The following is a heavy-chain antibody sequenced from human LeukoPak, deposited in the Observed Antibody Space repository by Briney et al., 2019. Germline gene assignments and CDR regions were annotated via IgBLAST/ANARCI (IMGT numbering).Heavy chain of an antibody. CDR2: ISSSGSTI. V-gene: IGHV3-48*03. Sequence: GGSLRLSCAASGFTFSSYEMNWVRQAPGKGLEWVSYISSSGSTIYYADSVKGRFTISRDNAKNSLYLQMNSLRAEDTAVYYCARDGSRGNLVTAPDFWGQGTLVTVSS. CDR1: GFTFSSYE. J-gene: IGHJ4*02. D-gene: IGHD2-21*02. CDR3: ARDGSRGNLVTAPDF.